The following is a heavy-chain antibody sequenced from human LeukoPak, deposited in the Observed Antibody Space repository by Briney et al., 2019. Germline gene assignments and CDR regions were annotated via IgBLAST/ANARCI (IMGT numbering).Heavy chain of an antibody. V-gene: IGHV5-51*01. CDR1: GYRFTSNW. Sequence: GESLKISCKGSGYRFTSNWIGWVRQMPGKGLEWMGIIYPGDSATRYSPSFQGQVTISADKSSSTAYVQWSSLKASDTAMYYCARLSITIVRGVIITSYYFDYWGQGTLVTVSS. CDR2: IYPGDSAT. D-gene: IGHD3-10*01. J-gene: IGHJ4*02. CDR3: ARLSITIVRGVIITSYYFDY.